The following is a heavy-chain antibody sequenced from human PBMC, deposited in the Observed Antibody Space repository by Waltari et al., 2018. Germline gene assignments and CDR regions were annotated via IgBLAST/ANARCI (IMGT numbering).Heavy chain of an antibody. D-gene: IGHD5-12*01. V-gene: IGHV3-7*01. Sequence: EVQHVESGGGLVQPGGSLRLSCAASGFNWIRQAPGKGLEWVANINRDGSRESYVDSVKGRFTISRDNAKNSVFLQMNSLRVEDTAVYYCEGSWTWGQGTLVTVSS. CDR2: INRDGSRE. CDR1: GFN. CDR3: EGSWT. J-gene: IGHJ4*02.